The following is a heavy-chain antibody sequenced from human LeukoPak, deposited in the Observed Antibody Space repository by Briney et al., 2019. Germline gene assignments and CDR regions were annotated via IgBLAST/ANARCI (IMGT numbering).Heavy chain of an antibody. CDR2: IKKDGSKK. D-gene: IGHD3-10*01. CDR1: EFTFSDFW. V-gene: IGHV3-7*03. CDR3: ARDIYYYGSGSYYPT. J-gene: IGHJ5*02. Sequence: GGSLRLSCVASEFTFSDFWMTWVRQVPGKGLEWVADIKKDGSKKNQVDSGRFTISRDNARNSLYLQMNSLRAEDTAVYYCARDIYYYGSGSYYPTWGQGTLVTVSS.